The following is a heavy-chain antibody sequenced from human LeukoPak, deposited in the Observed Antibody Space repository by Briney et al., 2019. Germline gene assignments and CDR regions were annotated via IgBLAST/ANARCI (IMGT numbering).Heavy chain of an antibody. J-gene: IGHJ4*02. CDR2: ISSSSSYI. Sequence: GGSLRPSCAASGFTFSSYSMNWVRQAPGKGLGWVSSISSSSSYIYYADSVKGRFTISRDNAKNSLYLQMNSLRAEDTAVYYCARGTKVCFDYWGQGTLVTVSS. D-gene: IGHD3-16*01. CDR3: ARGTKVCFDY. V-gene: IGHV3-21*01. CDR1: GFTFSSYS.